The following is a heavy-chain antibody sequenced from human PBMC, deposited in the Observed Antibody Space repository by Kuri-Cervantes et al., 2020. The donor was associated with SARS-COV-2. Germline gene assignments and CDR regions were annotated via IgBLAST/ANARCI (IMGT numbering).Heavy chain of an antibody. CDR2: ISSSGSYS. CDR3: ARDLARMTTSSWWGLDT. V-gene: IGHV3-11*06. Sequence: GESLKISCEASGFTFSDYYMSWIRQAPGKGLEWIAYISSSGSYSQSADSVEGRFTVSRDNAKNLLYLQVNSLRVEDTALYYCARDLARMTTSSWWGLDTWGQGTLVTVSS. CDR1: GFTFSDYY. J-gene: IGHJ5*02. D-gene: IGHD4-11*01.